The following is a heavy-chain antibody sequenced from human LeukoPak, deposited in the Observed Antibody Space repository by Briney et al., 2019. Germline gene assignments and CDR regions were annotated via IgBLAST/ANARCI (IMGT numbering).Heavy chain of an antibody. D-gene: IGHD3-10*01. CDR1: GFTFSSYG. J-gene: IGHJ4*02. Sequence: PGGSLRLSCAASGFTFSSYGMSWVRQAPGKGLEWVSAISGSGGSTYYADSVKGRFTISRDNSKNTLYLQMNSLRAEDTAVYYCAKDKGSGSYYNVWYFDYWGQGTLVTVSS. V-gene: IGHV3-23*01. CDR3: AKDKGSGSYYNVWYFDY. CDR2: ISGSGGST.